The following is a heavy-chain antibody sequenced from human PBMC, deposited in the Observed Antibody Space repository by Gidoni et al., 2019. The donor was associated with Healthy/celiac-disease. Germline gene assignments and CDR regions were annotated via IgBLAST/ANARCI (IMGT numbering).Heavy chain of an antibody. V-gene: IGHV3-48*01. D-gene: IGHD6-13*01. CDR2: ISSSSSTI. CDR1: GFTFSSYS. CDR3: ARVTYSSSWYFDY. J-gene: IGHJ4*02. Sequence: EVQLVESGGGLVQPGGSLRLSCAASGFTFSSYSMNWVRQAPGKGLEWVSYISSSSSTIYYADSVKGRFTISRDNAKNSLYLQMNSLRAEDTAVYYCARVTYSSSWYFDYWGQGTLVTVSS.